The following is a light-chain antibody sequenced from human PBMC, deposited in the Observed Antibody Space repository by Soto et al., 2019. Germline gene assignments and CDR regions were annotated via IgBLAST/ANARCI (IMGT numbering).Light chain of an antibody. J-gene: IGLJ2*01. Sequence: QSALTQPPSASGSPGQSVTISCTGTSSDVGGYNYVSWYQQHPGKAPKLMIYEVSKRPSGVPDRFAGSKSGNTASLTVSGLQAEEEAHYYCSSYAGSNNLVFGGGTQLTVL. CDR3: SSYAGSNNLV. CDR1: SSDVGGYNY. V-gene: IGLV2-8*01. CDR2: EVS.